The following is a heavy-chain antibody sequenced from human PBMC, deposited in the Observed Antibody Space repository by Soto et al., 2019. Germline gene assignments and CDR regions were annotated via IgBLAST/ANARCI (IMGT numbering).Heavy chain of an antibody. Sequence: GGSLRLSCAASGFTFSSYDMHWVRQATGKGLEWVSGIGTAGVAYYPGSVKGRFTISRENAKNSLYPQMNSLRDEDTAVYYCAREGGSLNWFDPWGQGTLVTVLL. J-gene: IGHJ5*02. D-gene: IGHD1-26*01. CDR3: AREGGSLNWFDP. CDR2: IGTAGVA. CDR1: GFTFSSYD. V-gene: IGHV3-13*04.